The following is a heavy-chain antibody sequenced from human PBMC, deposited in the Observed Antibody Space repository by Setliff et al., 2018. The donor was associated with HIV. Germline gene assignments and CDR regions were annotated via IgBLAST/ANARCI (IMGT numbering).Heavy chain of an antibody. CDR3: ARGYCSGGFCHPNYYHYMDV. CDR1: GGSISSSNYY. Sequence: TSETLSLTCTVSGGSISSSNYYWGWIRQHPVKGLEWIGYMYSSGNNYYNPSLKSRLVVSVDESKNQFSLNLSSVTAADTAVYYCARGYCSGGFCHPNYYHYMDVWGKGTTVTVSS. J-gene: IGHJ6*03. V-gene: IGHV4-31*02. D-gene: IGHD2-15*01. CDR2: MYSSGNN.